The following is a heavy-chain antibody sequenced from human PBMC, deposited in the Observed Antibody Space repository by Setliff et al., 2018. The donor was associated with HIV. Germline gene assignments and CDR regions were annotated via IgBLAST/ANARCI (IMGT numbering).Heavy chain of an antibody. CDR3: ARVNYYYDSSGYQPFYYYYGMDV. J-gene: IGHJ6*02. V-gene: IGHV1-3*01. CDR2: INAGNGNT. Sequence: ASVKVSCKASGYTLTSCAMHWVRQAPGQRLEWMGRINAGNGNTKYSQKFQGRVTITRDTSASTAYMELSSLRSEDTAVYYCARVNYYYDSSGYQPFYYYYGMDVWGQGTTVTVSS. D-gene: IGHD3-22*01. CDR1: GYTLTSCA.